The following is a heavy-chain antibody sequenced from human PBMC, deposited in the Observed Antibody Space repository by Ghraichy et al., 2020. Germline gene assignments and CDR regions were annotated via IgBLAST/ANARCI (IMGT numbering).Heavy chain of an antibody. Sequence: ASVKVSCKASGYIFTSYAMNWVRQAPGQGLEWMGWINTNTGNPTYAQGFTGRFVFSLDTSVSTAYLQISSLKAEDTAVYYCASLVDTAMALYYYGMDVWGKGTRSPSPQ. J-gene: IGHJ6*04. CDR2: INTNTGNP. V-gene: IGHV7-4-1*02. CDR1: GYIFTSYA. CDR3: ASLVDTAMALYYYGMDV. D-gene: IGHD5-18*01.